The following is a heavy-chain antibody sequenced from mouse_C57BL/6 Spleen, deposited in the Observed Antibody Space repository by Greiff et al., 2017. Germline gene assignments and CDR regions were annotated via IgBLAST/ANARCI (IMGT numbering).Heavy chain of an antibody. CDR1: GYTFTDYE. J-gene: IGHJ4*01. V-gene: IGHV1-15*01. CDR2: IDTETGGT. D-gene: IGHD2-1*01. Sequence: VQLQESGAELVRPGASVTLSCKASGYTFTDYEMHWVKQTPVHGLEWIGAIDTETGGTAYNQKFKGKAILTADKSSSTAYMELLSLTSEDSAVYYCTRLDGNYKSAMYYWGQGTSVTVSS. CDR3: TRLDGNYKSAMYY.